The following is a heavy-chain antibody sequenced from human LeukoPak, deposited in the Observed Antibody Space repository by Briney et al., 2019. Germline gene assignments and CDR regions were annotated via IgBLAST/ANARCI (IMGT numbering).Heavy chain of an antibody. D-gene: IGHD6-13*01. CDR1: GYTFTGDY. Sequence: ASVKVSCKASGYTFTGDYMHSVRQAPGQGLEWMGRINPNSGGTNYAQKFQGRVTITRDTSISTAYMELSRLRSDDTAVYYCARERGRPTYSSSWSYWGQGTLVTVSS. J-gene: IGHJ4*02. CDR2: INPNSGGT. V-gene: IGHV1-2*06. CDR3: ARERGRPTYSSSWSY.